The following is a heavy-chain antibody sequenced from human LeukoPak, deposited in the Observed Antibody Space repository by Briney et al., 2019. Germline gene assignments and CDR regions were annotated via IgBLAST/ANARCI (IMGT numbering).Heavy chain of an antibody. V-gene: IGHV1-69*13. CDR2: IIPIFGTA. CDR1: EGTFSSYA. CDR3: ARWNYGSGSYYNNYYYGMDV. J-gene: IGHJ6*02. Sequence: SVKVSCKASEGTFSSYAISWVRQAPGQGLEWMGGIIPIFGTANYAQKFQGRVTITADESTSTAYMELSSLRSEDTAVYYCARWNYGSGSYYNNYYYGMDVWGQGTTVTVSS. D-gene: IGHD3-10*01.